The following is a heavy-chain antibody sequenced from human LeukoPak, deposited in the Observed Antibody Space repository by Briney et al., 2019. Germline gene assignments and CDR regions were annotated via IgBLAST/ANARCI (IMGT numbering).Heavy chain of an antibody. J-gene: IGHJ4*02. CDR2: IKHSERT. Sequence: PSETLSLTSAVYGGSFSGYYGSWSRHPPGKRLWWMVEIKHSERTNYNTSCKTRFTISVDTSKTQFSLKLSSVTAADTAVYYCARGRSWSYYFDYWGQGTLVTVSS. D-gene: IGHD1-26*01. V-gene: IGHV4-34*01. CDR3: ARGRSWSYYFDY. CDR1: GGSFSGYY.